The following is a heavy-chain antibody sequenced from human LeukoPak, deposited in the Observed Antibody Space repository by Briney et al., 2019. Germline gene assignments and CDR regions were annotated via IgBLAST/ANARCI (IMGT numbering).Heavy chain of an antibody. Sequence: GSSVKVSCKASGGTFSSYAISWVRQAPGQGLEWMGGIIPIFGTANYAQKFQGRVTITADGSTSTAYMELSSLRSEDTAVYYCAREQARYYYDSSGTPLRYFDYWGQGTLVTVSS. CDR3: AREQARYYYDSSGTPLRYFDY. J-gene: IGHJ4*02. CDR1: GGTFSSYA. V-gene: IGHV1-69*01. CDR2: IIPIFGTA. D-gene: IGHD3-22*01.